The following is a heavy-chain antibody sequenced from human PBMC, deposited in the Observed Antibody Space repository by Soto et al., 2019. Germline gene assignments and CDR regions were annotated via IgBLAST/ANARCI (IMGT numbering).Heavy chain of an antibody. CDR2: IVVGSGNT. D-gene: IGHD4-17*01. J-gene: IGHJ4*02. CDR3: AAEYDYGDFLDY. Sequence: GASVKVSCKASGFTFTSSAVQWVRQARGQRLEWIGWIVVGSGNTNYAQKFQERVTITRDMSTSTAYMELSSLRSEDTAVYYCAAEYDYGDFLDYWGQGTLVTVSS. CDR1: GFTFTSSA. V-gene: IGHV1-58*01.